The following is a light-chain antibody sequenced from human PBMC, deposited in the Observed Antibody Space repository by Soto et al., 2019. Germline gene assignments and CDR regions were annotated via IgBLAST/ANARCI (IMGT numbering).Light chain of an antibody. J-gene: IGKJ1*01. Sequence: EIVMTQSPATLSVSPGERATLSCRASQSVSSNLAWYQQKPGQAPRLLIYGASTRAFGIPDRFSGSGSGADFTLTISGVEPEDFAVYYCQQYGRSPWTFGQGTKVDI. CDR1: QSVSSN. V-gene: IGKV3-20*01. CDR2: GAS. CDR3: QQYGRSPWT.